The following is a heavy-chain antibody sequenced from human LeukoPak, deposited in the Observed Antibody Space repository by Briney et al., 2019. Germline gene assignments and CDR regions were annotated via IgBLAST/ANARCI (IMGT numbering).Heavy chain of an antibody. J-gene: IGHJ3*02. Sequence: PSETLSLTCTVSGGSISSSSYYWGWIRQPPGKGLEWIGSIYYSGSTYYNPSLKSRVTISVDTSKNQFSLKLSSVTAADTAVYYCARQRVYAFDIWGQGTMVTVSS. CDR1: GGSISSSSYY. V-gene: IGHV4-39*01. D-gene: IGHD6-13*01. CDR3: ARQRVYAFDI. CDR2: IYYSGST.